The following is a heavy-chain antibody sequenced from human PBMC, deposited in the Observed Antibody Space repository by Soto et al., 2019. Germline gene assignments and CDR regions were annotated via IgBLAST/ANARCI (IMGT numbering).Heavy chain of an antibody. Sequence: SETLSLTCTVSGGSIRTYWGWIRQPPGKGLEWIGNIYYSGSTYYNPSLKSRATISVDTSKNQFSLKLSSVTAADTAVYYCARLRRDGQTGFAFDIWGQGTVVTVSS. CDR2: IYYSGST. D-gene: IGHD1-1*01. CDR1: GGSIRTY. V-gene: IGHV4-39*01. J-gene: IGHJ3*02. CDR3: ARLRRDGQTGFAFDI.